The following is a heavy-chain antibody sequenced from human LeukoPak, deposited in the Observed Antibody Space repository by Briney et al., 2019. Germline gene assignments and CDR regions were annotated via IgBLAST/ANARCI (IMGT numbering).Heavy chain of an antibody. Sequence: SVKLSCKASEGTLSSYAISWVRQAPGQGLEWMGGIIPIFGTANYAQKFQGRVTITADESTSTAYMELSSLRSEDTAVYYCARDRELGWFDPWGQGTLVTVSS. CDR3: ARDRELGWFDP. J-gene: IGHJ5*02. CDR2: IIPIFGTA. D-gene: IGHD3-10*01. V-gene: IGHV1-69*01. CDR1: EGTLSSYA.